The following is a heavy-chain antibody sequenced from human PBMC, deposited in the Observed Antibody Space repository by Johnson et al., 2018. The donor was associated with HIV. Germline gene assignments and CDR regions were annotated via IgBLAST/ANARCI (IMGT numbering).Heavy chain of an antibody. Sequence: VQLVESGGGSVQPGRSLRLSCAASGFTFDEYAMHWVRQAPGKGLEWVSGINWNSATIGYADSLEGRLTISRDNAKNSLYLQMNSLRAEDTALYYRVKDRLLGEYPSYAFDVWGQGTMVTVSS. CDR1: GFTFDEYA. V-gene: IGHV3-9*01. D-gene: IGHD3-16*01. CDR2: INWNSATI. CDR3: VKDRLLGEYPSYAFDV. J-gene: IGHJ3*01.